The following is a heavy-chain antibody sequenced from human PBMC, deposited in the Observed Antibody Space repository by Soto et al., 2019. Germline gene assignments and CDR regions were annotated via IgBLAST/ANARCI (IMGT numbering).Heavy chain of an antibody. J-gene: IGHJ5*02. V-gene: IGHV4-39*01. D-gene: IGHD6-13*01. CDR2: IYYSGST. CDR3: ARHQGPLSSSWSFDP. CDR1: GGSISSSSYY. Sequence: QLQLQESGPGLVKPSETLSLTCTVSGGSISSSSYYWGWIRQPPGKGLEWIGSIYYSGSTYYNPSLKSRVTISVDTSKNQFSLKLSSVTAADTAVYYCARHQGPLSSSWSFDPWGQGTLVTVSS.